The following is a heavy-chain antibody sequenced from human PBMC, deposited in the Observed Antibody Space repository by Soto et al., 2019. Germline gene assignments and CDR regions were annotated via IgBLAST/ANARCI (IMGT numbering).Heavy chain of an antibody. CDR2: IYNSGTI. V-gene: IGHV4-31*03. J-gene: IGHJ4*02. D-gene: IGHD3-16*01. CDR1: GGSIRSGDYY. Sequence: SETLSLTCTVSGGSIRSGDYYWSWIRQHPGKGLEWMGYIYNSGTIYYNPSLKSRVSISLDTFQNQFSLKLTSVTVADTAVYYCARVEECGGYNNRCGVDYWGQGTLVTVSS. CDR3: ARVEECGGYNNRCGVDY.